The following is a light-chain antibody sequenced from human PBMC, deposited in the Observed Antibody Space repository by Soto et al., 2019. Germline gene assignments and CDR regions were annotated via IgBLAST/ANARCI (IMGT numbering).Light chain of an antibody. Sequence: DIQMTQSPSTLSASVGDRVTITCRASQGVDTRLAWYQQKPGKAPKLLIYDVSNLETGVPSRFSGSGSGTEFTLTISSLQPDDSATYYCQQYNRFWTFGQGTKVDIK. V-gene: IGKV1-5*01. CDR3: QQYNRFWT. CDR1: QGVDTR. CDR2: DVS. J-gene: IGKJ1*01.